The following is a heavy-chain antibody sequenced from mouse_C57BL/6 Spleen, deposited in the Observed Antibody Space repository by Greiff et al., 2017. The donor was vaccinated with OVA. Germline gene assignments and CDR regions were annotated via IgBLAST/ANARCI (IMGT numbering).Heavy chain of an antibody. J-gene: IGHJ3*01. Sequence: QVQLQQSGAELARPGASVKMSCKASGYTFTSYTMHWVKQRPGQGLEWIGYINPSSGYTKYNQKFKDKATLTADKSSSTAYMQLSSLTSEDSAVYYCARDGSSSPWFAYWGQGTLVTVSA. CDR3: ARDGSSSPWFAY. D-gene: IGHD1-1*01. CDR2: INPSSGYT. V-gene: IGHV1-4*01. CDR1: GYTFTSYT.